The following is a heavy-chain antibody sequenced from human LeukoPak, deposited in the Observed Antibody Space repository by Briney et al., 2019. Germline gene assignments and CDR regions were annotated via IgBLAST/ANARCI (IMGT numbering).Heavy chain of an antibody. CDR3: ARAGGWFDAFDI. CDR1: GGSISSYY. V-gene: IGHV4-59*01. Sequence: SETLSLTCTVSGGSISSYYWSWIRQPPGKGLEWIGYIYYSGSTNYNHSLKSRVTISVDTSKNQFSLKLSSVAAADTAVYYCARAGGWFDAFDIWGQGTMVTVSS. J-gene: IGHJ3*02. CDR2: IYYSGST. D-gene: IGHD3-10*01.